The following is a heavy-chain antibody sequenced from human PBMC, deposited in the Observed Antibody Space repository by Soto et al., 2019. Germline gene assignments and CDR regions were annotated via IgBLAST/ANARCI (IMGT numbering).Heavy chain of an antibody. CDR3: ARSQGSSSSLEIYYYYSDGMDV. V-gene: IGHV1-69*01. Sequence: QVQLVQSGAEVKKPGSSVTGSCKASGGTFSSYAISWVRQAPGQGLEWLGGLIPISETTNYAQKFQGRVTITADETKSTAYMELSSLRPASTAVYYCARSQGSSSSLEIYYYYSDGMDVWCQGTTVTVSS. D-gene: IGHD6-13*01. CDR1: GGTFSSYA. CDR2: LIPISETT. J-gene: IGHJ6*02.